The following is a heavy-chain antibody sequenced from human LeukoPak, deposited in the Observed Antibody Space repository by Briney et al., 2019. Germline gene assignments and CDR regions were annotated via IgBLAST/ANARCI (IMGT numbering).Heavy chain of an antibody. D-gene: IGHD6-19*01. CDR2: IYYSGRT. CDR1: GGSVSSSHNY. V-gene: IGHV4-39*01. Sequence: SETLSLTCTVSGGSVSSSHNYWGWIRQPPGEGLQWIVNIYYSGRTYSNPSIDSLVTLSLETTKNYFSLKLGSVTAADTAVYYCARQVADYYYYKDVWGKGTAVTVSS. J-gene: IGHJ6*03. CDR3: ARQVADYYYYKDV.